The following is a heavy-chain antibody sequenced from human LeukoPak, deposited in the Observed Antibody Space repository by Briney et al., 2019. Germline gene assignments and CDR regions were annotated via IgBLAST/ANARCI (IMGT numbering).Heavy chain of an antibody. J-gene: IGHJ4*02. CDR3: ARAAVGATSVDY. CDR1: GYTFTGYY. CDR2: INPNSGGT. Sequence: ASVKVSCKASGYTFTGYYMHWVRQAPGQGLEWMGWINPNSGGTNYARKFQGRVTMTRDTSISTAYMELSRLRSDDTAVYYCARAAVGATSVDYWGQGTLVTVSS. V-gene: IGHV1-2*02. D-gene: IGHD1-26*01.